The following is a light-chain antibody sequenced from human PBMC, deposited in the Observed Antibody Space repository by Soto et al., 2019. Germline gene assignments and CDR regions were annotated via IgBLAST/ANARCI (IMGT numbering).Light chain of an antibody. Sequence: QSVLTQPASVSGSPGQSITISCTGTSSDVGGYNYVSWYQQHPGKGPKLMIYEVSNRPSGVSNRFSGSKSGNTASLTISGLQAEDEADYYCSSYTTSSTPVVFGGATKVTVL. CDR1: SSDVGGYNY. CDR2: EVS. J-gene: IGLJ2*01. CDR3: SSYTTSSTPVV. V-gene: IGLV2-14*01.